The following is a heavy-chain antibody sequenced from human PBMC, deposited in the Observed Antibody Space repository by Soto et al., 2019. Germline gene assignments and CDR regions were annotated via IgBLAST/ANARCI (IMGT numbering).Heavy chain of an antibody. CDR3: ARAQWLVLDY. D-gene: IGHD6-19*01. J-gene: IGHJ4*02. Sequence: SETLSLTCTVSGGSISRGGYSWGWIRQPPGKGLEWIGYIYHSGSTYYNPSLKSRVTISLDMSKNHFSLKLSSVSAADTAVYYCARAQWLVLDYWGQGTLVTVSS. CDR1: GGSISRGGYS. CDR2: IYHSGST. V-gene: IGHV4-30-2*01.